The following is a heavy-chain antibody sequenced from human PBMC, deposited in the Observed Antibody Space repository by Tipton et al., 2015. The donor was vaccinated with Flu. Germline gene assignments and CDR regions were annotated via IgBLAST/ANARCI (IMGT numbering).Heavy chain of an antibody. CDR1: GFTFSHFG. Sequence: SLRLSCAASGFTFSHFGIHWVRQAPGKGLEWVAFIRFDGSNEDYADSVKGRFTISRDNPKNTLYVQMNRLRAEDTAVYYCAKVLGPGASGYGMDVWGQGTTVTVSS. CDR3: AKVLGPGASGYGMDV. J-gene: IGHJ6*02. V-gene: IGHV3-30*02. CDR2: IRFDGSNE. D-gene: IGHD6-25*01.